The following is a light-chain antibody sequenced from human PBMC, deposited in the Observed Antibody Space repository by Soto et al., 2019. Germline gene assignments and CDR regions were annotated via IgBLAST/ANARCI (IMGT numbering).Light chain of an antibody. J-gene: IGKJ5*01. CDR1: ESIARH. Sequence: DIQMTQSPSSLSASVGERVTITCRASESIARHLNWYQQKPGKAPKLLIYAAFSLQNEVPSRFRGGGSGTDFTLTISNLQPEDFATYYCQQTYSTLSLTFGQGTRLEIK. CDR2: AAF. V-gene: IGKV1-39*01. CDR3: QQTYSTLSLT.